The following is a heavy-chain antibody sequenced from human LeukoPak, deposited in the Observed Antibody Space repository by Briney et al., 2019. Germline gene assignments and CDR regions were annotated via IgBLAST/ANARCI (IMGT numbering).Heavy chain of an antibody. Sequence: ASVTLSCKASGYNFISYYMHWVRQAPGQGLEWMGIINPSGSSTSYAKKFQDRVTMTRDTSTSTVYMELSSLKSEDTAVYYCAREDVVLVDAVLYYYYGMDVWGQGTTVTVSS. CDR2: INPSGSST. V-gene: IGHV1-46*01. D-gene: IGHD2-8*01. CDR3: AREDVVLVDAVLYYYYGMDV. CDR1: GYNFISYY. J-gene: IGHJ6*02.